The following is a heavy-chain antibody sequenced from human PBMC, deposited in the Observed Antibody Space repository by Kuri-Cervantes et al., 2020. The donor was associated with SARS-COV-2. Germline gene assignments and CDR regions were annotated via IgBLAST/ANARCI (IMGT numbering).Heavy chain of an antibody. J-gene: IGHJ4*02. Sequence: GSLRLSCTVSGGSISSDYWSWIRQPPGKGLEWIGHMYYSGSTNYNPSLKSRVTISIDTSKNQFSLNLRSVTAADTAVYYCARLSMVRVYLFDYWGQGTLVTVSS. CDR1: GGSISSDY. CDR2: MYYSGST. D-gene: IGHD3-10*01. CDR3: ARLSMVRVYLFDY. V-gene: IGHV4-59*08.